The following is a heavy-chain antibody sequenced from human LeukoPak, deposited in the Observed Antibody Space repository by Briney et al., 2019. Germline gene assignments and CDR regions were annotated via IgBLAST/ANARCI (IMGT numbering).Heavy chain of an antibody. CDR3: AISLDYYYGSGSYDY. J-gene: IGHJ4*02. V-gene: IGHV4-59*01. D-gene: IGHD3-10*01. CDR1: GVSISSYY. CDR2: IYYSGST. Sequence: SETLSLTCTVSGVSISSYYWSWIRQPPGKGLEWIGYIYYSGSTNYNPSLKSRVTISVDTSKNQFSLKLSSVTAADTAVYYCAISLDYYYGSGSYDYWGQGTLVTVSS.